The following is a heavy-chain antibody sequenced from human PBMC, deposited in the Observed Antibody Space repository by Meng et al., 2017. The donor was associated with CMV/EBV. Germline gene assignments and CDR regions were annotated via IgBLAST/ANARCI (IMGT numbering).Heavy chain of an antibody. V-gene: IGHV4-31*02. CDR1: GGSISSGGYY. CDR2: IYYSGST. J-gene: IGHJ4*02. Sequence: SGGSISSGGYYWSWIRQHPGKGLEWIGYIYYSGSTYYNPSLKSRVTISVDTSKNQFSLKLNSVTAADTAVYYCARGTTVGATYAVDYWGQGTLVTVSS. CDR3: ARGTTVGATYAVDY. D-gene: IGHD1-26*01.